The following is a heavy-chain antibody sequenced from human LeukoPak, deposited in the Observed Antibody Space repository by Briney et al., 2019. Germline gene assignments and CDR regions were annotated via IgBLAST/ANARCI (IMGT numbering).Heavy chain of an antibody. CDR3: ARGSTYYDSSGQVPFDY. J-gene: IGHJ4*02. CDR1: GFTFSSYS. D-gene: IGHD3-22*01. V-gene: IGHV3-48*01. Sequence: GGSLRLSCAASGFTFSSYSMNWVRQAPGKGLEWGPYISGSSSTIYYADSVKGRFTISRDNGKNTLYLQMNSLRAEDTAVYYCARGSTYYDSSGQVPFDYWGQGTLVTVSS. CDR2: ISGSSSTI.